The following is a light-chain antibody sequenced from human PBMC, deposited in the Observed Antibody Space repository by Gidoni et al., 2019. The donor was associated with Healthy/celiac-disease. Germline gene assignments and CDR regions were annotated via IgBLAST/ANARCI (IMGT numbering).Light chain of an antibody. J-gene: IGKJ3*01. Sequence: DIVMTQSPLSLPVTPGEPASISCRSSQSLLHSNGYNYFDWYLQKPGQSPQLLIYLGSNRASGVPDRFSGSGSGTDFTLKISRVEAEDVGVYYCMQARQTPFTFGPGTKVEIK. V-gene: IGKV2-28*01. CDR1: QSLLHSNGYNY. CDR2: LGS. CDR3: MQARQTPFT.